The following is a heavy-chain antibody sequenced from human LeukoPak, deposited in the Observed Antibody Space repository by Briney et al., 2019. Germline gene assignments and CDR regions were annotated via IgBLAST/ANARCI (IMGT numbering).Heavy chain of an antibody. CDR2: ISAYNGNT. CDR3: ARDHDYEVSRAFDI. CDR1: GYTFTGYY. J-gene: IGHJ3*02. Sequence: ASVKVSCKASGYTFTGYYMHWVRQAPGQGLEWMGWISAYNGNTNYAQKLQGRVTMTTDTSTSTAYMELRSLRSDDTAVYYCARDHDYEVSRAFDIWGQGTMVTVSS. V-gene: IGHV1-18*04. D-gene: IGHD4-17*01.